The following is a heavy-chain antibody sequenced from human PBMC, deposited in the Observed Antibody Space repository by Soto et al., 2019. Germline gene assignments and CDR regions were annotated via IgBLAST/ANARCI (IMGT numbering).Heavy chain of an antibody. CDR1: GFTFSSYA. CDR3: AKDSSSLYYYYYYMDV. J-gene: IGHJ6*03. D-gene: IGHD6-6*01. CDR2: ISGSGCST. Sequence: GGSLRLSCAASGFTFSSYAMSWVRQAPGKGLDLVSAISGSGCSTYYADSVKGRFTISRDNSKNTLYLQMNILRAEDTAVYYCAKDSSSLYYYYYYMDVWGKGTTVTVSS. V-gene: IGHV3-23*01.